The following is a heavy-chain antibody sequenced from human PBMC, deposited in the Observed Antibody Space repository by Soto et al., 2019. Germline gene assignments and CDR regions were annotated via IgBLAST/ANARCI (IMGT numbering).Heavy chain of an antibody. V-gene: IGHV3-11*01. CDR3: RRRPSIFYGIDV. Sequence: QVHLVESGGGLVKPGGSLRLSWAASGLTFSDYYINWIRKARGKGLDWVSNISSSGTTIYDAYSVKGRFTISRDTAQNSLLLQMHSLRAVNKAMFYCRRRPSIFYGIDVWGQGTTVSVSS. CDR2: ISSSGTTI. D-gene: IGHD2-2*01. CDR1: GLTFSDYY. J-gene: IGHJ6*02.